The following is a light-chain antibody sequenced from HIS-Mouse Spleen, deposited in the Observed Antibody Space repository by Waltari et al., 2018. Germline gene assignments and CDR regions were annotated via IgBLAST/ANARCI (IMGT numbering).Light chain of an antibody. CDR3: MQALQTPSIT. V-gene: IGKV2-28*01. Sequence: DIVMTQSPLSLPVTPGEPASISCRSSQSLLHSNGYNYLDWYLQNPGQSPQLLIYLGSNRASGVPDRFSGSGSGTDLTLKISRVEAEDVGVYYCMQALQTPSITFGQGTRLEIK. CDR2: LGS. J-gene: IGKJ5*01. CDR1: QSLLHSNGYNY.